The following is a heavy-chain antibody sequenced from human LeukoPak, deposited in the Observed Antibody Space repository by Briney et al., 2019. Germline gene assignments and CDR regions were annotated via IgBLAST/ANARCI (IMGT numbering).Heavy chain of an antibody. J-gene: IGHJ4*02. CDR3: ARGLSGDYSYGYSDY. V-gene: IGHV3-74*01. Sequence: PGGSLRLSCAASGFTFSCCWMHWVRQVPGKGLVWGSRINTDGSDTNYADSVKGRFTISRDNAKNTLYLQMNSLRAEDTAVYYCARGLSGDYSYGYSDYWGQGALVTVSS. D-gene: IGHD5-18*01. CDR2: INTDGSDT. CDR1: GFTFSCCW.